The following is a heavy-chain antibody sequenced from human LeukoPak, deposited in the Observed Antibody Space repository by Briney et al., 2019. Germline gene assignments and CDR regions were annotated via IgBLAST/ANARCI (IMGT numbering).Heavy chain of an antibody. Sequence: ASVKVSCKASGYTFTSYYMHWVRQAPGQGLEWMGIINPSGGSTSYAQKFQGRVTMTRDTSTSTVYMELSSLRSEDTAVYYCARNKQQLNYYYYYMDVWGKGTTVTVSS. D-gene: IGHD6-13*01. CDR3: ARNKQQLNYYYYYMDV. J-gene: IGHJ6*03. V-gene: IGHV1-46*01. CDR1: GYTFTSYY. CDR2: INPSGGST.